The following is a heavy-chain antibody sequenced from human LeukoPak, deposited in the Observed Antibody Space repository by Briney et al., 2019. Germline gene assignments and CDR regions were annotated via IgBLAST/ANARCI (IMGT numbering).Heavy chain of an antibody. Sequence: GGSLRLSCAASGFTFSSYSMNWVRQAPGKGLEWVSYISSSSSTIYYADSVKGRFTISRDNAKNSLYLQMNSLRAEDTAVYYCARCSNYGDYSADYWGQGTLVTVSS. CDR1: GFTFSSYS. CDR2: ISSSSSTI. J-gene: IGHJ4*02. D-gene: IGHD4-17*01. V-gene: IGHV3-48*01. CDR3: ARCSNYGDYSADY.